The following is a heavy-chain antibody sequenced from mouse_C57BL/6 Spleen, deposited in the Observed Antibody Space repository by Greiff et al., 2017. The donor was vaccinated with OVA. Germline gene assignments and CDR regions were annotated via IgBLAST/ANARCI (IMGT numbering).Heavy chain of an antibody. CDR2: IDPNSGGT. V-gene: IGHV1-72*01. D-gene: IGHD1-1*01. Sequence: VQLQQPGAELVKPGASVKLSCKASGYTFTSYWMHWVKQRPGRGLEWIGRIDPNSGGTKYNEKFKSKATLTVDKPSSTAYMQRSSLTSEDSAVYYCAREKIITTVVATYHWYFDVWGTGTTVTVSS. J-gene: IGHJ1*03. CDR1: GYTFTSYW. CDR3: AREKIITTVVATYHWYFDV.